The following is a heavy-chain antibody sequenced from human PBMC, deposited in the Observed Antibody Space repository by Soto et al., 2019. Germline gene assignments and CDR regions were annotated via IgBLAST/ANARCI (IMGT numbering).Heavy chain of an antibody. CDR3: AKDFPDITFGVVIVPFPDY. CDR2: ISYDGSNK. V-gene: IGHV3-30*18. D-gene: IGHD3-16*02. J-gene: IGHJ4*02. CDR1: GFTFSSYG. Sequence: QVQLVESGGGVVQPGRSLRLSCAASGFTFSSYGMHWVRQAPGKGLEWVAVISYDGSNKYYADSVKGRFTISRDNSKNTLYLQMNSLRAEDTAVYYCAKDFPDITFGVVIVPFPDYWGQGTLVTVSS.